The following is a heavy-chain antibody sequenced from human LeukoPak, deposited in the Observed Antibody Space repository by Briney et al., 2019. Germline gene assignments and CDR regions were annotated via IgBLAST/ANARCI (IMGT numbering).Heavy chain of an antibody. D-gene: IGHD3-16*01. CDR3: ARGGEVLDY. Sequence: SETLSLTCTVSGGSITSYYWSWFRQPPGKGVEYIGYIYYTGSTNYNPSLKGRVTTSVDTSKNQFSLKLSSVTAADTAVNYCARGGEVLDYWGQGTLVTVSS. CDR2: IYYTGST. J-gene: IGHJ4*02. CDR1: GGSITSYY. V-gene: IGHV4-59*01.